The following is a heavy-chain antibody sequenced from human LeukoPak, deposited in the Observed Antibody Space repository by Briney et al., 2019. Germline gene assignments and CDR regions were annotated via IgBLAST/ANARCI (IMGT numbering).Heavy chain of an antibody. CDR2: IYPGDSDT. J-gene: IGHJ3*02. D-gene: IGHD2-8*01. CDR3: ARQYCTNGVCYSQDAFDI. V-gene: IGHV5-51*01. CDR1: GYSFTSYW. Sequence: GESLKISCKGSGYSFTSYWIGWVRQMPGKGLEWMGIIYPGDSDTRYSPSFQGQVTISADKSISTAYLQWSSLKASDTAMYYCARQYCTNGVCYSQDAFDIWSQGTMVTVSP.